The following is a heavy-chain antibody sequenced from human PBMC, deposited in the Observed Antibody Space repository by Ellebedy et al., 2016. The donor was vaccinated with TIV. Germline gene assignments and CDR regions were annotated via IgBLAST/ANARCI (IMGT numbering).Heavy chain of an antibody. D-gene: IGHD1-26*01. CDR3: ARHEIGGTYPLGY. CDR1: SHSISSGYD. Sequence: SETLSLTXTVSSHSISSGYDWLYNWGWIRQSPGKGLEWIGSGYQSGITYYNPSLKSRVTISVDTSKNQFSLKLTSVTAADAAMYYCARHEIGGTYPLGYWGQGTLVTVSS. J-gene: IGHJ4*02. V-gene: IGHV4-38-2*02. CDR2: GYQSGIT.